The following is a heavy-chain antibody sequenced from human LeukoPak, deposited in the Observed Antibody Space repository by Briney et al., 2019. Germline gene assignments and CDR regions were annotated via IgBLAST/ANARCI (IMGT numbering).Heavy chain of an antibody. D-gene: IGHD6-19*01. V-gene: IGHV4-59*08. CDR3: ARHKGAGIAVAPADY. J-gene: IGHJ4*02. CDR2: IYYSGST. CDR1: GGSISSYY. Sequence: PSETLSLTCTVSGGSISSYYWSWIRQPPGKGLEWIGYIYYSGSTNYNPSLKSRVTISVDTSKNQSSLKLSSVTAADTAVYYCARHKGAGIAVAPADYWGQGTLVTVSS.